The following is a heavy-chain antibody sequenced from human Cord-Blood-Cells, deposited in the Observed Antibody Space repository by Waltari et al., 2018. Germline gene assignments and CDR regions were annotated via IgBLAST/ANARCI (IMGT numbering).Heavy chain of an antibody. Sequence: EVQLVDSGGGLIQPGGPLRLACAASGFSVSSNSMSWVRQAPVKGLEWVSVSYSGGSTYYADSVKGRFTIARDKSKITLYLRMNSLRAEDTAVYYCASILGIRDYWGQRTLVTVSS. CDR1: GFSVSSNS. CDR2: SYSGGST. CDR3: ASILGIRDY. V-gene: IGHV3-53*01. J-gene: IGHJ4*02. D-gene: IGHD7-27*01.